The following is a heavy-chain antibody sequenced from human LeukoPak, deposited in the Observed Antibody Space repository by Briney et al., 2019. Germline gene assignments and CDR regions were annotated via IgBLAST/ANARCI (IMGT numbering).Heavy chain of an antibody. CDR3: ARMDSRLQQLVRRGYTWFDP. J-gene: IGHJ5*02. D-gene: IGHD6-13*01. Sequence: PSETLSLTCAVYGGSFSGYYWSWIRQPPGTGLEWIGEINHSGSTNYNPSLKSRVTISVDTSKNQFSLKLSSATAADTAVYYCARMDSRLQQLVRRGYTWFDPWGQGTLVTVSS. CDR2: INHSGST. V-gene: IGHV4-34*01. CDR1: GGSFSGYY.